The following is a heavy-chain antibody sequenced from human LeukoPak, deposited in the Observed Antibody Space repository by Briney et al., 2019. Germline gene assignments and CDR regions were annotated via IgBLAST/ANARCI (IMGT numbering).Heavy chain of an antibody. D-gene: IGHD1-26*01. V-gene: IGHV3-48*01. CDR3: ARDSGSYSGSY. J-gene: IGHJ4*02. CDR1: GFTFSSYS. CDR2: ISSSSSTI. Sequence: PGGSLRLSCAASGFTFSSYSMNWVRQAPGKGLEWVSYISSSSSTIYYADSVKGRFTISRDNAKNSLYLQMNSLRAEDTAVYYCARDSGSYSGSYWGQGTLVTVSS.